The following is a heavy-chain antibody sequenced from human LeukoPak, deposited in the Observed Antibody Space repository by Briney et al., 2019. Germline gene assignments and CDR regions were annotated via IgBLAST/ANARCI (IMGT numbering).Heavy chain of an antibody. CDR2: IYYSGST. V-gene: IGHV4-59*08. J-gene: IGHJ5*02. Sequence: PSETLSLTCTVSGGSISSYYWSWIRQPPGKGLEWIGYIYYSGSTNYNPSLKSRVTISVDTSKNQFSLKLSSVTAADTAVYYCARHKGVYSVYDLHNWFDPWGQGTLVTVSS. CDR3: ARHKGVYSVYDLHNWFDP. CDR1: GGSISSYY. D-gene: IGHD5/OR15-5a*01.